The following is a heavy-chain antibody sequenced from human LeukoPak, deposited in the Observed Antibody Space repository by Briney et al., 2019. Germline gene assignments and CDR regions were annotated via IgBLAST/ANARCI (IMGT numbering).Heavy chain of an antibody. V-gene: IGHV3-21*01. CDR1: GFTFSSYS. D-gene: IGHD3-22*01. Sequence: GGSLRLSCAASGFTFSSYSMNWVRQAPGKGLEWVSSISSSSSYIYYADSVKGRFTISRDNAKNSLYLQMNSLRAEDTAVYYCATEGSSGYDFDYWGQGTLVTVSS. CDR2: ISSSSSYI. J-gene: IGHJ4*02. CDR3: ATEGSSGYDFDY.